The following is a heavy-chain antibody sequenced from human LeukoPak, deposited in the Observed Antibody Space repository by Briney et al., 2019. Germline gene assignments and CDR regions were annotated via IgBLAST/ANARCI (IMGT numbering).Heavy chain of an antibody. J-gene: IGHJ6*02. V-gene: IGHV3-23*01. CDR2: ITGRGGHT. Sequence: PGGSLRLSCPASGFTFTAYAMSWVRQDPRAGLEWVSGITGRGGHTVFADSVKGRFTISRANAKNTMYLQMNSLRAEDTAVYYCVRGGHRLDIETSHYYYGLDVWGQGTTVTVSS. CDR3: VRGGHRLDIETSHYYYGLDV. CDR1: GFTFTAYA. D-gene: IGHD2-2*03.